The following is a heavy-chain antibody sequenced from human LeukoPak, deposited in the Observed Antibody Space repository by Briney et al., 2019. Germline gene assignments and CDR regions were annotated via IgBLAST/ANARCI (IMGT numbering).Heavy chain of an antibody. D-gene: IGHD1-26*01. CDR1: GFTFSSYG. CDR3: AKDPTGADY. V-gene: IGHV3-33*06. J-gene: IGHJ4*02. CDR2: IWYDGSNK. Sequence: GRSLRLSCAGSGFTFSSYGMHWVRQAPGKGLEWVAVIWYDGSNKYYADSVKGRFTISRDNSKNTLYLQMNSLRAEDTAVYYCAKDPTGADYWGQGTLVTVSS.